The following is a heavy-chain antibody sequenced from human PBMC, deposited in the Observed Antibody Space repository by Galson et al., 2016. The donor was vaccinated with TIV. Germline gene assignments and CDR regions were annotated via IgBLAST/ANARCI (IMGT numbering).Heavy chain of an antibody. CDR3: ARDGNYRDSSAIFYDAFDI. Sequence: SLRLSCAASGFTFSNYWMTWVRQAPGKGLEWVANIKGDGSQIHYMDSVKGRFTISRDNAKNSLDLQTNSLRAEDTAVYYCARDGNYRDSSAIFYDAFDIWGQGTTVTVSS. D-gene: IGHD3-22*01. J-gene: IGHJ3*02. CDR1: GFTFSNYW. CDR2: IKGDGSQI. V-gene: IGHV3-7*01.